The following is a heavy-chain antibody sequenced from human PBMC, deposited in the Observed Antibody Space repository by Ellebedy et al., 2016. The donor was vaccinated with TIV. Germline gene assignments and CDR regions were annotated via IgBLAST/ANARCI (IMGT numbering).Heavy chain of an antibody. Sequence: SETLSLTXAVYGGSFSGYYWTWIRQPPGKGLEWIGEINDSGSTNHNPSLKSRVTISVDTSKNQFSLKLRSVTAADTAVYYCARGTVALQTLKDFDSWGQGTLVTVSS. J-gene: IGHJ4*02. V-gene: IGHV4-34*01. D-gene: IGHD4-23*01. CDR1: GGSFSGYY. CDR2: INDSGST. CDR3: ARGTVALQTLKDFDS.